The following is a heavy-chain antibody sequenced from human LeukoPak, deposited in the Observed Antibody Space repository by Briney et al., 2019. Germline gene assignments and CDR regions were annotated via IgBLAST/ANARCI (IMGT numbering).Heavy chain of an antibody. J-gene: IGHJ5*02. Sequence: GESLKISCKASGYSFTTYWISWVRQMPGKGLEWMGIIYPGDSDTRYSPSFQGQVTISADKSISTAYLQWSSLKATDTAMFYCARHTSGGFFDPWGQGTLVTVSS. V-gene: IGHV5-51*01. D-gene: IGHD2-15*01. CDR1: GYSFTTYW. CDR3: ARHTSGGFFDP. CDR2: IYPGDSDT.